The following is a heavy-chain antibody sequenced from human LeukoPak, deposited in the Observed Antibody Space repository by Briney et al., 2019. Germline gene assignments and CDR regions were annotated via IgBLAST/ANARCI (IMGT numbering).Heavy chain of an antibody. CDR2: IYYSGST. Sequence: SETLSLTCTVSGGSISSSSYYWGWIRQPPGKGLEWIGSIYYSGSTYYNPSLKSRVTISVDTSKNQFSLKLSSVTAADTAVYYCARTEGYCSGGSCFDDAFDIWGQGTMVTVSS. CDR3: ARTEGYCSGGSCFDDAFDI. J-gene: IGHJ3*02. CDR1: GGSISSSSYY. D-gene: IGHD2-15*01. V-gene: IGHV4-39*07.